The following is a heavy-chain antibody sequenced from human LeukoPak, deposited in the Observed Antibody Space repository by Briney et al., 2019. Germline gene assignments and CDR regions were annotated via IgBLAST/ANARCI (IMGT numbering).Heavy chain of an antibody. V-gene: IGHV1-69*05. CDR2: IIPIFGTA. J-gene: IGHJ3*02. CDR3: ARGVERGSYYEGAFDI. CDR1: GGTFSSYA. Sequence: SVKVSCKASGGTFSSYAISWVRQAPGQGLEWMGGIIPIFGTANYAQKFQGRVTITTDESTSTAYMELSSLRSEDTAVYYCARGVERGSYYEGAFDIWAKGQWSPSLQ. D-gene: IGHD1-26*01.